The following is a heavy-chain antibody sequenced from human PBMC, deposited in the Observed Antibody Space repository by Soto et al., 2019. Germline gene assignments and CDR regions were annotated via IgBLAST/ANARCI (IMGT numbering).Heavy chain of an antibody. CDR3: AGPTKLAYCGGDCSKGALDI. D-gene: IGHD2-21*02. CDR1: GGTFSSYA. CDR2: IIPIFGTA. J-gene: IGHJ3*02. Sequence: QVQLVQSGAEVKKPGSSVKVSCKASGGTFSSYAISWVRQAPGQGLEWMGGIIPIFGTANYAQKFQGRVTITADKSTSTAYMELSSLSFGDTAGYSGAGPTKLAYCGGDCSKGALDIWGQGTMVTSLQ. V-gene: IGHV1-69*06.